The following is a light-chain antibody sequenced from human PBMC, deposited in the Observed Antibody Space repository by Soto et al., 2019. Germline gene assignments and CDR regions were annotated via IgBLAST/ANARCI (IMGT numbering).Light chain of an antibody. V-gene: IGKV1-27*01. J-gene: IGKJ1*01. CDR1: QGISNY. Sequence: DIQMTQSPSSLSASVGDRVTITCGASQGISNYLAWYQQKPGKVPKLLIYAASTLQSGVPSRFSGSGSGTDFTLTISSLQPEDVATYYCQKYNSVPVWFGQGTKVEIK. CDR3: QKYNSVPVW. CDR2: AAS.